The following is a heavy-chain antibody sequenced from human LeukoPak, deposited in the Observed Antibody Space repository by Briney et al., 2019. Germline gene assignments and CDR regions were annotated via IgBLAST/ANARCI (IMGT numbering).Heavy chain of an antibody. CDR1: GGTIISYA. CDR3: GLVASGNWWFDP. D-gene: IGHD2-8*02. J-gene: IGHJ5*02. V-gene: IGHV1-2*02. Sequence: ASVKVSCKISGGTIISYAVNWVRQAPGQGLEWMGWINPNSGDTNYAQQLQGRVTMTRDTSISTAYMELNSLRSDDTAVYYCGLVASGNWWFDPWGQGTLVTVSS. CDR2: INPNSGDT.